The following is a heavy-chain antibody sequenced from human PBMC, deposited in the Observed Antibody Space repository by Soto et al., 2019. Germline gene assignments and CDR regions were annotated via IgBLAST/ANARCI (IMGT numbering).Heavy chain of an antibody. CDR1: GYTFTGFY. CDR3: ARADDYYYGSGSL. J-gene: IGHJ4*02. CDR2: ISSDDGGT. V-gene: IGHV1-2*02. D-gene: IGHD3-10*01. Sequence: ASVKVSCKASGYTFTGFYMHWVRQAPGQGLEWMGWISSDDGGTNYALKFQGRVTMTRDTSISSAYMELSSLRSDDTAVYYCARADDYYYGSGSLWGQGXPVTVYS.